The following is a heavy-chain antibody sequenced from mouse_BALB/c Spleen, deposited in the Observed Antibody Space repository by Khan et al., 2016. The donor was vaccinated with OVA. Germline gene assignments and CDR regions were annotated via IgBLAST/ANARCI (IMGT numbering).Heavy chain of an antibody. CDR1: GYTFTKFG. Sequence: QIQLVQSGPELKKPGETVKISCKASGYTFTKFGMNWVKQALGKGLEWMGWINTHTGEPTYADDFKGRFAFSLETSASTAYLQFNNLKNEDTATYFCARPPYFSDTLAYWGQGTSGTGSS. J-gene: IGHJ4*01. V-gene: IGHV9-3-1*01. CDR3: ARPPYFSDTLAY. CDR2: INTHTGEP. D-gene: IGHD2-10*01.